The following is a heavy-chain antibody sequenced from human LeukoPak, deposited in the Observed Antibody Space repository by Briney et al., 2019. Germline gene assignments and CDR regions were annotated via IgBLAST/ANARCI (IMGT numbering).Heavy chain of an antibody. D-gene: IGHD6-19*01. CDR3: ARDQSSGWYGLSYNWFDP. Sequence: GGSLRLSCAAYGFTFSSYWMSWVRQAPGKGLEWVANIKQDGSGKYYVDSVKGRFTISRDNAKNALYMQMNSLRAEDTAVYYCARDQSSGWYGLSYNWFDPWGQGPLVTVSS. V-gene: IGHV3-7*03. CDR1: GFTFSSYW. CDR2: IKQDGSGK. J-gene: IGHJ5*02.